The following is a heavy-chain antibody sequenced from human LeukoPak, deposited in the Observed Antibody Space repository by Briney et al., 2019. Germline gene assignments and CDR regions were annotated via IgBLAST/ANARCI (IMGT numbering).Heavy chain of an antibody. Sequence: SETLSLTCTVSGGSISSSSYYWGWIRQPPGKGLEWIGSVYYTGASYYNPSLKSRVTISIDTSKNHFSLYLTSVTAADTAVYYCARGAPPQNWGQGALVTVSS. J-gene: IGHJ4*02. CDR1: GGSISSSSYY. CDR3: ARGAPPQN. CDR2: VYYTGAS. V-gene: IGHV4-39*07.